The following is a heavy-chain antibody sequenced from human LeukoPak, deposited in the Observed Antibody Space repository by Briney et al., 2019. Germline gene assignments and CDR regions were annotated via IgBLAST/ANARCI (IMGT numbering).Heavy chain of an antibody. CDR3: ARDYHCSGGSCDYYYGMDV. CDR1: GFTVSSNY. Sequence: GGSLRLSCAASGFTVSSNYMSWVRQAPGKGLEWVSVIYSGGSTYYADSVKGRFTISRDNSKNTLYLQMNSLRAEDTAVYYCARDYHCSGGSCDYYYGMDVWGQGTTVTVSS. D-gene: IGHD2-15*01. J-gene: IGHJ6*02. CDR2: IYSGGST. V-gene: IGHV3-53*01.